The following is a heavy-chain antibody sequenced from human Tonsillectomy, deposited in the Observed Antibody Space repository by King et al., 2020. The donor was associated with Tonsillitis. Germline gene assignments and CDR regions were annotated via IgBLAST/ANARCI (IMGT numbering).Heavy chain of an antibody. CDR1: GYSFATYW. J-gene: IGHJ4*02. Sequence: VQLVESGAEVKKPGESLKISCKGFGYSFATYWIGWVRQMPGKGLEWMGIIYPGDSDTRYSPSFQGQVTLSADKSISTAYLQWSTLKASDTAIYYCAIIGDYHSFDYWGQGTLVTVSS. V-gene: IGHV5-51*01. CDR3: AIIGDYHSFDY. D-gene: IGHD2-21*02. CDR2: IYPGDSDT.